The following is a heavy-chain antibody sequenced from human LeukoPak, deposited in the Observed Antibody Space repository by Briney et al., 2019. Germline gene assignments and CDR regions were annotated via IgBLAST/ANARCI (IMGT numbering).Heavy chain of an antibody. CDR2: IYTSGST. CDR1: GGSISSYY. V-gene: IGHV4-4*09. CDR3: ARSGFSTSWYFDP. J-gene: IGHJ2*01. D-gene: IGHD2-2*01. Sequence: SETLSLTCTVSGGSISSYYWSWIRQPPGKGLEWIGYIYTSGSTNYNPSLKSRVTISVDTSKNQFSLKLSSVTAADTAVYYCARSGFSTSWYFDPWGRGTLATVSS.